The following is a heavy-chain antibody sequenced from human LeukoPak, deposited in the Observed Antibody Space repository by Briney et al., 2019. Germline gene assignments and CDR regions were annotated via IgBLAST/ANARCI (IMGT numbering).Heavy chain of an antibody. CDR2: IYSGGST. Sequence: HPGGSLRLSCAASGFTVSSNYMSWVRQAPGKGLEWVSVIYSGGSTYYADSVKGRFTISRDNSKNTLYLQMNSLRAEDTAVYYCARDVEYSSLSEPSPYWGQGTLVTVSS. J-gene: IGHJ4*02. V-gene: IGHV3-66*01. CDR3: ARDVEYSSLSEPSPY. CDR1: GFTVSSNY. D-gene: IGHD6-6*01.